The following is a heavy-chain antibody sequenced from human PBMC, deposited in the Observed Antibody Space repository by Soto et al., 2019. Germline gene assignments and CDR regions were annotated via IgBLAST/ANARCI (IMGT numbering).Heavy chain of an antibody. CDR1: GFTFTTYS. CDR3: AKDLRPDGVGDVDS. D-gene: IGHD3-10*01. Sequence: EVQLLVSGGDLVQPGGSLRLSCAASGFTFTTYSMVWVRQAPGRGPEWVSGIIQDGTTYYADSVKGRFTISRDNSWNTGYLQMANLRGEDTALYYWAKDLRPDGVGDVDSWGKGTLVTVSS. J-gene: IGHJ4*02. CDR2: IIQDGTT. V-gene: IGHV3-23*01.